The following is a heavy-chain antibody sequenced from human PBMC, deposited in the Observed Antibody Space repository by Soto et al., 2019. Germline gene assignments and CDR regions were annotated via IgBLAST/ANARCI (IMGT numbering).Heavy chain of an antibody. CDR3: ARGYSSGWYGRWKEDAFDI. CDR2: ISTYNGNT. Sequence: ASVKVSFKASGYTFTSYGISWVRQAPGQGLEWMGWISTYNGNTNYAQKLQGRVTMTTDTSTSTACMELRSLRSDDTAVYYCARGYSSGWYGRWKEDAFDIWGQGTMVTVSS. CDR1: GYTFTSYG. D-gene: IGHD6-19*01. J-gene: IGHJ3*02. V-gene: IGHV1-18*01.